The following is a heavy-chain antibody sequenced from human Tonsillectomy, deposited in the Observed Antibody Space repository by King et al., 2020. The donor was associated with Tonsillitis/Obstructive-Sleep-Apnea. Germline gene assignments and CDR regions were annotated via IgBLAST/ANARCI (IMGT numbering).Heavy chain of an antibody. CDR1: GFTFSSYW. V-gene: IGHV3-7*01. D-gene: IGHD6-13*01. Sequence: VQLVESGGGLVQPVGSLRLSCVGSGFTFSSYWMNWVRQAPGKGLEWVANIKQDGSEKYSVDSVKGRFTISRDNAKNSLYLQMNSLRAEDTAVYFCARDEAGAFDVWGQGTMVTVSS. J-gene: IGHJ3*01. CDR3: ARDEAGAFDV. CDR2: IKQDGSEK.